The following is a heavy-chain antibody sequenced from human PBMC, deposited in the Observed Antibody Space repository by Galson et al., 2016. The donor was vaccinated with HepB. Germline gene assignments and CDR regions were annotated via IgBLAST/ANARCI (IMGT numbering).Heavy chain of an antibody. D-gene: IGHD3-10*01. CDR2: INPDTGAT. V-gene: IGHV1-2*02. CDR3: ARDLKGLKYPGFDNGFDF. J-gene: IGHJ3*01. Sequence: SVKVSCKASGYTFTAYYMQWVRQAPGQGLEYMGWINPDTGATSYAENFPGRVTMTRDSSISTAYMELTSLTFDDTAVYYCARDLKGLKYPGFDNGFDFWGQGTMVTVSS. CDR1: GYTFTAYY.